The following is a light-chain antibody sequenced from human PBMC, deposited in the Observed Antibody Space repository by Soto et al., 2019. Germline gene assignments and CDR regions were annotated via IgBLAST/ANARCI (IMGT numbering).Light chain of an antibody. CDR1: SSDVGGYNY. Sequence: QSALTQPASVSGSPGQSITISCTGTSSDVGGYNYVSWYQQHPGKAPKLMIYEVSNRPSGVSNRFSGSKSGNTASLTISGLQAEDEADYHCSSYTSISTWVFGGGTKVTVL. V-gene: IGLV2-14*01. J-gene: IGLJ3*02. CDR2: EVS. CDR3: SSYTSISTWV.